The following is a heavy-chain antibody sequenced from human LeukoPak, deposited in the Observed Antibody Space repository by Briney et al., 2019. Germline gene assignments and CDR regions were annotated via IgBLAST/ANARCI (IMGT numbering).Heavy chain of an antibody. D-gene: IGHD1-26*01. CDR3: ARDGYSGSYYRLYYFFMDV. J-gene: IGHJ6*03. Sequence: PGGSLRLSCTASGFTFINYSMNWVRQAPGKGLEWVSSISGSGDNMDYADSVKGRFTISRDNSENTLYLQMNSLRGEDTAVYYCARDGYSGSYYRLYYFFMDVWGKGTTVTVSS. CDR2: ISGSGDNM. V-gene: IGHV3-23*01. CDR1: GFTFINYS.